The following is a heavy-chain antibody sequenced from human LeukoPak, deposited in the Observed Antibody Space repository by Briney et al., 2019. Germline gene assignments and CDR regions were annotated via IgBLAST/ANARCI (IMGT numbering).Heavy chain of an antibody. V-gene: IGHV4-59*01. CDR2: IYDIGST. CDR1: GGSISSYH. CDR3: AREMGSGSEFDF. Sequence: SETLSLTCTVSGGSISSYHWNWIRQSPGKGLEWIGYIYDIGSTTYNPSLKSRVTISVDPSKNQFSLKLSSVTAADTAVYCCAREMGSGSEFDFWGQGTLVTVSS. D-gene: IGHD6-19*01. J-gene: IGHJ4*02.